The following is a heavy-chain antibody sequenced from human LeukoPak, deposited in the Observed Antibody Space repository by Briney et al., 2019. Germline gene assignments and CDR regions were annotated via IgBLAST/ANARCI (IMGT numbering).Heavy chain of an antibody. CDR1: GGSISSYY. Sequence: SETLSLTCTVSGGSISSYYWTWIRQPAGKGLEWIGRIYTTGSTNYNPSLKSRVTMSVDTSENQFSLKLSSVTAADTAVYYCARQGPSDLSFYYSIDVWGKGTTVTISS. CDR2: IYTTGST. CDR3: ARQGPSDLSFYYSIDV. V-gene: IGHV4-4*07. J-gene: IGHJ6*03. D-gene: IGHD3-16*02.